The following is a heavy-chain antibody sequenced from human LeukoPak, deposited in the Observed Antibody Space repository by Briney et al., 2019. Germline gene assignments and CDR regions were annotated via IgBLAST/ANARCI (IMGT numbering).Heavy chain of an antibody. CDR3: ARGGFYCGGDCYVDY. CDR2: INHSGST. V-gene: IGHV4-34*01. J-gene: IGHJ4*02. Sequence: PSETLSLTCAVYGGSSSPYYWSWIRQPPGKGLEWIGEINHSGSTNYNPSLKSRVTISVDTSKIQFSLRLSSVTAADTAVYYCARGGFYCGGDCYVDYWGQGTLVTVSS. D-gene: IGHD2-21*02. CDR1: GGSSSPYY.